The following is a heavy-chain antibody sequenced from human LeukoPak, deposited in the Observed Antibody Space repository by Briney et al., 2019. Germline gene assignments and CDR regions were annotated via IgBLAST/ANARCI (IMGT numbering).Heavy chain of an antibody. CDR3: ARELRFLEWLNWYFDL. D-gene: IGHD3-3*01. V-gene: IGHV3-48*01. CDR2: ISSSSSTI. J-gene: IGHJ2*01. CDR1: GFTFSSYS. Sequence: GGSLRLSCAASGFTFSSYSMNWVRQAPGKGLEWVSCISSSSSTIYYADSVKGRFTISSDNAKNSLYLQMNSLRAEDTAVYYCARELRFLEWLNWYFDLWGRGTLVTVSS.